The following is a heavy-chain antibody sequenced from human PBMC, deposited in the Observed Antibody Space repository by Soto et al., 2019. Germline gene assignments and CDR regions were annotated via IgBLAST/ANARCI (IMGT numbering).Heavy chain of an antibody. D-gene: IGHD3-3*01. CDR3: ARLDSGYYTYYFDY. Sequence: GGSLRLSCAASGFTFSSYGMHWVRQAPGKGLEWVAVISYDGSNKYYADSVKGRFTISRDNSKNTLYLQMNSLRSEDTAVYYCARLDSGYYTYYFDYWGQGTLVTVSS. V-gene: IGHV3-30*03. J-gene: IGHJ4*02. CDR1: GFTFSSYG. CDR2: ISYDGSNK.